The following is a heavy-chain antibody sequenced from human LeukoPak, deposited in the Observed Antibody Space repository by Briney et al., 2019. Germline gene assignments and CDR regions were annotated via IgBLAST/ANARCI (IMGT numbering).Heavy chain of an antibody. Sequence: GGSLRLSYAASGFTFSSYAMHWVRQAPGKGLEWVAVISYDGSNKYYADSVKGRFTISRDNSKNTLYPQMNSLRAEDTAVYYCARALASVAGTSYYYYGMDVWGQGTTVTVSS. V-gene: IGHV3-30-3*01. CDR1: GFTFSSYA. CDR3: ARALASVAGTSYYYYGMDV. J-gene: IGHJ6*02. CDR2: ISYDGSNK. D-gene: IGHD6-19*01.